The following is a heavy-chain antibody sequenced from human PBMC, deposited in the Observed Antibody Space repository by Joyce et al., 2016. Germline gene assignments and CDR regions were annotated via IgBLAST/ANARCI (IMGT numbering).Heavy chain of an antibody. D-gene: IGHD4-11*01. CDR3: ANAVTGYYYYYYGMDV. CDR2: ISGSGSST. V-gene: IGHV3-23*01. CDR1: GFTFSSFA. Sequence: EVQLLESGGGLVQPGGSLRLPCAASGFTFSSFAMSWVRQARGKGLEWVSAISGSGSSTYYAYSVKGRFTISRDNSKNTLYLQMNSLRAEDTAVYYCANAVTGYYYYYYGMDVWGQGTTVTVSS. J-gene: IGHJ6*02.